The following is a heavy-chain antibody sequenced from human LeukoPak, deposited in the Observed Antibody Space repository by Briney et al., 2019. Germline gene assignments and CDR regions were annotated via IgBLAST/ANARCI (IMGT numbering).Heavy chain of an antibody. CDR2: VYYSGYT. Sequence: KPSETLSLTCTVSGGSVSSSGHYWGWIRQPPGKGLEWIGIVYYSGYTYYNPSLKSRVTISVDTSKNQFSLKLSSVTAADTAVYYCARDGGTMVRGVIIPDYYYYGMDVWGQGTTVTVSS. J-gene: IGHJ6*02. D-gene: IGHD3-10*01. V-gene: IGHV4-39*07. CDR3: ARDGGTMVRGVIIPDYYYYGMDV. CDR1: GGSVSSSGHY.